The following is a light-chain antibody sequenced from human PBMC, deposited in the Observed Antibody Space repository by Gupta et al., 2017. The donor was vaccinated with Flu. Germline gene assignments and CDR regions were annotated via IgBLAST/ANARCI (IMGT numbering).Light chain of an antibody. Sequence: GVRVTICFRASHDISLYVAWFQQKPGTPPKSLIYTASKLQDGVPSRFSGSGSGTEFTHTINSLQPDDFATYYCQQYDRYPFTFGPGTKVDI. J-gene: IGKJ3*01. V-gene: IGKV1-16*01. CDR2: TAS. CDR1: HDISLY. CDR3: QQYDRYPFT.